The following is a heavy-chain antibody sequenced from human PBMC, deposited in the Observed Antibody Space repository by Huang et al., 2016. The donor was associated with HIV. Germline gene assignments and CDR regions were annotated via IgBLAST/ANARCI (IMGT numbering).Heavy chain of an antibody. CDR3: ARAPAGNDYSLYNYYGLDI. CDR2: ISQSGSI. Sequence: QGRLQQWGAGLLKPSETLSLTCAVYDRSFSRYYWTWVRQPPGKGLEWIGEISQSGSINYNASRESRGTISGDTSKNQFSLRLTSVTAADTATYFCARAPAGNDYSLYNYYGLDIWGQGTTVTVSS. CDR1: DRSFSRYY. D-gene: IGHD2-15*01. V-gene: IGHV4-34*01. J-gene: IGHJ6*02.